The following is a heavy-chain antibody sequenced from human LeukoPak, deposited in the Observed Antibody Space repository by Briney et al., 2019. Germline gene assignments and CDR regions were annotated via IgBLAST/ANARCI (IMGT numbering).Heavy chain of an antibody. J-gene: IGHJ4*02. CDR1: GYTFTSYD. V-gene: IGHV1-8*01. CDR2: MNPNSGNT. D-gene: IGHD3-9*01. Sequence: VASVKVSCKASGYTFTSYDINWVRQATGQGLEWMGWMNPNSGNTGYAQKFQGRVTITRDTSASTAYMELSSLRSEDTAVYYCARDSSDDILTGYYDYWGQGTLVTVSS. CDR3: ARDSSDDILTGYYDY.